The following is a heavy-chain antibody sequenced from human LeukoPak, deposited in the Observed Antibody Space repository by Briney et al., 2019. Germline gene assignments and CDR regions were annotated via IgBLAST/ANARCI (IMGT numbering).Heavy chain of an antibody. J-gene: IGHJ4*02. Sequence: GGSLRLSCAASGFTFSSYEMNWVRQAPGKGLEWVSYISNSGNTIYYADSVKGRFTISRDNSKNTLYLQMNSLRAEDTAVYYCAKGVRGITIFGVVRQYYFDYWGQGTLVTVSS. CDR2: ISNSGNTI. CDR1: GFTFSSYE. D-gene: IGHD3-3*01. V-gene: IGHV3-48*03. CDR3: AKGVRGITIFGVVRQYYFDY.